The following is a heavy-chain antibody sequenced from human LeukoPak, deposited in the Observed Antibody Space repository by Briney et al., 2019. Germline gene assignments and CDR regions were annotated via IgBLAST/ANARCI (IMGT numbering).Heavy chain of an antibody. J-gene: IGHJ3*02. D-gene: IGHD2-2*01. CDR1: GFTFSSYW. CDR3: AIYCSSTSYYPLDAFDI. Sequence: GGSLRLSCAASGFTFSSYWMSWVRQGPGKGLEWVANMKQHGSEKYYVDSVKGRFTISRDNAKNSLYLQMNSLRAEDTAVYYCAIYCSSTSYYPLDAFDIWGQGTMVTVSS. CDR2: MKQHGSEK. V-gene: IGHV3-7*01.